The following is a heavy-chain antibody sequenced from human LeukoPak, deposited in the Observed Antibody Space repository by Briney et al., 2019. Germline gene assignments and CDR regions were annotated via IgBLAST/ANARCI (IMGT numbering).Heavy chain of an antibody. Sequence: SETLSLTCPVFGGSISSYSWSWIRQPPGKGLEWVGYIYYSGSTNYNPTLKRRATISVDHPKTQFTLRLSSVTAATPAGYYCPGIVVGYSWIEIDSWGQGNLVTVSS. CDR1: GGSISSYS. J-gene: IGHJ4*02. V-gene: IGHV4-59*01. D-gene: IGHD1-20*01. CDR2: IYYSGST. CDR3: PGIVVGYSWIEIDS.